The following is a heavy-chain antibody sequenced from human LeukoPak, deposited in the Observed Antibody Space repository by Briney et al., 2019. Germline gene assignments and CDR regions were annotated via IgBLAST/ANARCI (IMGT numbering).Heavy chain of an antibody. Sequence: AGGSLRLSCAASGFTFSSHAMSWVRQAPGKGLEWVSGISGSGGSTYYADPVKGRFTISRDNSKNTLYLQMNSLRAEDTAVYFCAIGGYSYALGYFDYWGQGTLVTVSS. CDR1: GFTFSSHA. CDR2: ISGSGGST. CDR3: AIGGYSYALGYFDY. J-gene: IGHJ4*02. V-gene: IGHV3-23*01. D-gene: IGHD5-18*01.